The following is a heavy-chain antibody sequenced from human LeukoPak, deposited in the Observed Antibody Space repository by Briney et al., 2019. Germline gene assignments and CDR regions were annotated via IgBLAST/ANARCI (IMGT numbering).Heavy chain of an antibody. V-gene: IGHV3-23*01. Sequence: GGSLRLSCAASGFTFSSYAMSWVRQAPGKGLEWVSAISGSGSSTYYADSVKGRFTISRGNSKNTLYLQMNSLRAEDTAVYYCAKDERDYPRDLDYWGQGTLVTVSS. CDR2: ISGSGSST. J-gene: IGHJ4*02. D-gene: IGHD4/OR15-4a*01. CDR1: GFTFSSYA. CDR3: AKDERDYPRDLDY.